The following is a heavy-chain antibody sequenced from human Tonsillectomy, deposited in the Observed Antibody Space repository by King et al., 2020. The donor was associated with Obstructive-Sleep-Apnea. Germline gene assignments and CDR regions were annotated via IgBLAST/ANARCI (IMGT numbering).Heavy chain of an antibody. CDR2: IAYDGSKE. CDR3: TRDPPRGRLLSRLEFAY. J-gene: IGHJ4*02. CDR1: GFTFSSFA. Sequence: VQLVEAGGGVVQPGRYLRLYWVVSGFTFSSFAMHWVRQAPGKGLEWVAIIAYDGSKEFYEDSVKGRFTISRDNYEKTLYLQMNTLRTEDTAVYYCTRDPPRGRLLSRLEFAYWGRGTLVTVSS. D-gene: IGHD3-3*01. V-gene: IGHV3-30*04.